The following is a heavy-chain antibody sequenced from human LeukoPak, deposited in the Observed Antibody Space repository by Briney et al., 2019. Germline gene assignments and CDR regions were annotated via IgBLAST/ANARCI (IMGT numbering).Heavy chain of an antibody. J-gene: IGHJ4*02. Sequence: GGSLRLSYTASGFTFNNYAMSWVRQAPGKGLEWVSVIYGSGSTYYADSVKGRFTISRDNSKNTLFLQMNSLRAEDTGVYYCAKDPMVRGVIANTFDYWGQGTLVTVSS. D-gene: IGHD3-10*01. CDR2: IYGSGST. V-gene: IGHV3-23*01. CDR3: AKDPMVRGVIANTFDY. CDR1: GFTFNNYA.